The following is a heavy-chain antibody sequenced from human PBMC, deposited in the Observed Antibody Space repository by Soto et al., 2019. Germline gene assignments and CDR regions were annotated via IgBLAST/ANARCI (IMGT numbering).Heavy chain of an antibody. CDR3: VTGWSGY. D-gene: IGHD2-15*01. CDR2: INSDGSST. J-gene: IGHJ4*02. CDR1: GFSFGSSW. Sequence: PGGSLRLSCVVSGFSFGSSWMHWVRQAPGEGLVWVSRINSDGSSTNYADSVKGRFTTSRDNAKNMLYLQMNSLRVEDTALYYCVTGWSGYWGQGTLVTVSS. V-gene: IGHV3-74*01.